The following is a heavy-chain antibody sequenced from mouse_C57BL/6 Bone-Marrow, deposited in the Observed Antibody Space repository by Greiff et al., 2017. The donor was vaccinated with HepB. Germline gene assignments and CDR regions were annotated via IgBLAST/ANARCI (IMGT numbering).Heavy chain of an antibody. Sequence: QVQLQQSGAELVKPGASVKLSCKASGYTFTSYWMHWVKQRPGQGLEWIGMIHPNSGSTNYNEKFKSKATLTVDKSSSTAYMQLSSLTSEDSAVYYCARYYGSSYRFAYWGQGTLVTVSA. CDR1: GYTFTSYW. CDR3: ARYYGSSYRFAY. V-gene: IGHV1-64*01. CDR2: IHPNSGST. D-gene: IGHD1-1*01. J-gene: IGHJ3*01.